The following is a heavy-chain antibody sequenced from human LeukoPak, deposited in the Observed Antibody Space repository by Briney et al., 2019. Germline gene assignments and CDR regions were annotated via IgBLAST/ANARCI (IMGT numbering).Heavy chain of an antibody. V-gene: IGHV3-21*01. D-gene: IGHD6-19*01. CDR1: GFTFSSYT. CDR2: ISSGTGYI. J-gene: IGHJ4*02. Sequence: GGSLRLSCAASGFTFSSYTMNWVRQAPGKGLEWVSTISSGTGYIYYADSVRGRFTISRDNAKNSLYLQMDSLRAEDTAVYYCARAYSSGWFLFDYWGQGTLVTVSS. CDR3: ARAYSSGWFLFDY.